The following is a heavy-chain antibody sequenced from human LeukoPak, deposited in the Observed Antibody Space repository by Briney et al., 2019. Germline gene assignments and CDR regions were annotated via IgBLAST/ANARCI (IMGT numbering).Heavy chain of an antibody. J-gene: IGHJ4*02. CDR1: GFTFSSYS. V-gene: IGHV3-21*01. Sequence: GGSLRLSCAASGFTFSSYSMNWVRQAPGKGLEWVSSISSSSSYIYYADSVKGRFTISGDNAKNSLYLQMNSLRAEDTAVYYCARDSALDYYDSSGYLNWGQGTLVTVSS. D-gene: IGHD3-22*01. CDR3: ARDSALDYYDSSGYLN. CDR2: ISSSSSYI.